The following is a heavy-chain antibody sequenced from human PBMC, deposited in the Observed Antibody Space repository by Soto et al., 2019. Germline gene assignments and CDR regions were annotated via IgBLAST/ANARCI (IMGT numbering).Heavy chain of an antibody. CDR1: GFTFSSYA. D-gene: IGHD6-19*01. V-gene: IGHV3-30-3*01. CDR3: ARDKVVAGTRFDY. J-gene: IGHJ4*02. CDR2: ISYDGSNK. Sequence: PGGSLRLSCAASGFTFSSYAMHWVRQAPGKGLEWVAVISYDGSNKYYADSVKGRFTISRDNSKNTLYLQMNSLRAEDTAVYYCARDKVVAGTRFDYWGQGTLVTVS.